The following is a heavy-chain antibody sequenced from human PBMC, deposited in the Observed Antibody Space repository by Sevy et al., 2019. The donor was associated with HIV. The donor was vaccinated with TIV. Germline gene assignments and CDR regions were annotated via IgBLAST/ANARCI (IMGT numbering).Heavy chain of an antibody. CDR2: ISSSSSYI. D-gene: IGHD3-9*01. V-gene: IGHV3-21*01. CDR1: GFTFSSYS. Sequence: GGSLRLSCAASGFTFSSYSMNWVRQTPGKGLEWVSSISSSSSYIYYADSVKGRFTISRDNAKNSLYLQMNSLRAEDTAVYYCEARYFDWFNYYYGMDVWGQGTTVTVSS. J-gene: IGHJ6*02. CDR3: EARYFDWFNYYYGMDV.